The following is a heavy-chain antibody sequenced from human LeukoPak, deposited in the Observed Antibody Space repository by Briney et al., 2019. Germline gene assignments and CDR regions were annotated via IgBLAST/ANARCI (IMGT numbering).Heavy chain of an antibody. CDR3: AKGGEWLAQIFDY. D-gene: IGHD6-19*01. CDR1: GFTFSNAW. CDR2: IKSKTDGGTT. J-gene: IGHJ4*02. V-gene: IGHV3-15*01. Sequence: GGSLRLSCAASGFTFSNAWMSWVRQAPGKGLEWVGRIKSKTDGGTTDYAAPVKGRFTISRDDSKNTLYLQMNSLRAEDTAVYYCAKGGEWLAQIFDYWGQGTLVTVSS.